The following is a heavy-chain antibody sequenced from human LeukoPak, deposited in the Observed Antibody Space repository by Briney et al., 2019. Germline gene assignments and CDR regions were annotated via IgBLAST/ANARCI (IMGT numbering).Heavy chain of an antibody. J-gene: IGHJ4*02. Sequence: PGGSLRLSCAASGFTFSRSWMHWVRQAPGKGPVWVSYINTDGSSTSYADSVRGRFTISGDNAKNTLYLQMNSLRAEDTAVYYCAREGGLQLWGFGYWGQGTLVTVSS. CDR1: GFTFSRSW. CDR2: INTDGSST. CDR3: AREGGLQLWGFGY. D-gene: IGHD5-18*01. V-gene: IGHV3-74*01.